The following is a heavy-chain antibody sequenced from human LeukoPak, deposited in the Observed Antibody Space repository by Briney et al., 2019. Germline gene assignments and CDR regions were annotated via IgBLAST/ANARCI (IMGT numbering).Heavy chain of an antibody. Sequence: ASVKVSCKVSGYTLTELSMHWVRQAPGKGLEWMGGFDPEDGETIYAQKFQGRVTMTEDTSTDTAYMELSSLRPEDTAVYYCARDDYGGNSLGIWGQGTMVTVSS. CDR1: GYTLTELS. D-gene: IGHD4-23*01. CDR2: FDPEDGET. CDR3: ARDDYGGNSLGI. J-gene: IGHJ3*02. V-gene: IGHV1-24*01.